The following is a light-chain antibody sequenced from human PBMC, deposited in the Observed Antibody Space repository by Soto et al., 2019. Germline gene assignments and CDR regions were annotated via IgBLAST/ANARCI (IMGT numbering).Light chain of an antibody. J-gene: IGKJ2*01. V-gene: IGKV3-11*01. CDR2: DTF. Sequence: ELVLTQSPATLSLSPGERATLSCRASQSVSSHLAWYQQKPGQAPRLLMYDTFNRATGIPARFNGSGSGTDFTLTISSLEPQDFAVYDCQQRSNWPPGYTFGQGTKLEIK. CDR3: QQRSNWPPGYT. CDR1: QSVSSH.